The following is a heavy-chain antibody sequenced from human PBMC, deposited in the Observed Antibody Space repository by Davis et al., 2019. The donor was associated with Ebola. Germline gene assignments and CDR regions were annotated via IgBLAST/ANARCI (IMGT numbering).Heavy chain of an antibody. Sequence: GESLKISCAASGFTFSNFWMHWVRQAPGKGLVCVSRINNDGSITNYADSVKGRFTISRDNAKNTLYLQMNSLRAEDTAVYYCAREVIGTILWGQGTLVTVSS. D-gene: IGHD1-7*01. J-gene: IGHJ4*02. CDR1: GFTFSNFW. V-gene: IGHV3-74*01. CDR3: AREVIGTIL. CDR2: INNDGSIT.